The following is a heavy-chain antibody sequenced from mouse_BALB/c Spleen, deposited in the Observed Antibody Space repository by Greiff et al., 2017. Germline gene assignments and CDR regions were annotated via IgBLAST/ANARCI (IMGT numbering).Heavy chain of an antibody. D-gene: IGHD1-1*01. CDR1: GFTFSSYT. V-gene: IGHV5-12-2*01. CDR3: ARHYYGSSYRYFDV. CDR2: ISNGGGST. Sequence: DVMLVESGGGLVQPGGSLKLSCAASGFTFSSYTMSWVRQTPEKRLEWVAYISNGGGSTYYPDTVKGRFTISRDNAKNTLYLQMSSLKSEDTAMYYCARHYYGSSYRYFDVWGAGTTVTVSS. J-gene: IGHJ1*01.